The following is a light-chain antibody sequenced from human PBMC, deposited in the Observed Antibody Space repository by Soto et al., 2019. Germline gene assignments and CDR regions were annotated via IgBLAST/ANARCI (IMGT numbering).Light chain of an antibody. J-gene: IGLJ3*02. CDR1: SSNVGTNT. CDR2: IND. Sequence: QSVLTQPPSASGTPGLSVTIYCSGGSSNVGTNTVSWYQHLPGTAPKLLIYINDQRPSGVPDRFSGSKSGTSASLAITGLQSEDEGIYYCETWDDSLSGWVFGGGTKLTVL. V-gene: IGLV1-44*01. CDR3: ETWDDSLSGWV.